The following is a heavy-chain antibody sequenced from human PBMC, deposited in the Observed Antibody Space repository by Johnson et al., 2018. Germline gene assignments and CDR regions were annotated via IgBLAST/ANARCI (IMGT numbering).Heavy chain of an antibody. CDR3: VQVVAQWSGSS. D-gene: IGHD2-15*01. J-gene: IGHJ5*02. V-gene: IGHV3-48*02. CDR2: IGSSGRPV. CDR1: GLTFSDYS. Sequence: VQLVESGGGLVQPGGSLTLSCTASGLTFSDYSMNWVRQVPGQGLEWISYIGSSGRPVFYADSVKGRFTISRDNAQNSLFLLLNNLRDEDTVMYYCVQVVAQWSGSSWGQGTLVSVSS.